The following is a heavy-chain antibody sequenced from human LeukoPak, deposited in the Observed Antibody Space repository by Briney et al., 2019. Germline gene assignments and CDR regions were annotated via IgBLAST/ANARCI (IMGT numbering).Heavy chain of an antibody. J-gene: IGHJ5*02. V-gene: IGHV3-30*04. CDR2: ISGDGSTK. CDR1: GFTFSSYA. CDR3: ARDLPYGSSSNWFDP. Sequence: GRSLRLSCAASGFTFSSYAMHWVRQAPGKGLEWVAIISGDGSTKYYADSVKGRFTIFRDNSKNTLYLQMNSLRAEDMAIYYCARDLPYGSSSNWFDPWGQGTLVTVSS. D-gene: IGHD6-13*01.